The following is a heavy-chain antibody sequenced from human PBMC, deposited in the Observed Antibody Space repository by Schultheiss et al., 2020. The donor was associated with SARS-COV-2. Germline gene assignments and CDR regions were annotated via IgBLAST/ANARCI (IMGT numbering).Heavy chain of an antibody. Sequence: GGSLRLSCAASGFTFSSYAMSWVRQAPGKGLEWVSAISGSGGSTYYADSVKGRFTISRDNSKNTLYLQMNSLRDEDTAVYYCARGYYDILTGCFDYWGQGTLVTVS. V-gene: IGHV3-23*01. CDR1: GFTFSSYA. CDR3: ARGYYDILTGCFDY. J-gene: IGHJ4*02. CDR2: ISGSGGST. D-gene: IGHD3-9*01.